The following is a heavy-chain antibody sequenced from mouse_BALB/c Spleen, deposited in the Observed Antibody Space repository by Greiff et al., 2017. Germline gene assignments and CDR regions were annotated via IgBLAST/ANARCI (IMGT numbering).Heavy chain of an antibody. CDR1: GFNIKDTY. V-gene: IGHV14-3*02. J-gene: IGHJ2*01. CDR3: ASTYGNYVFFDY. D-gene: IGHD2-1*01. CDR2: IDPANGNT. Sequence: EDQLQQSGAELVKPGASVKLSCTASGFNIKDTYMHWVKQRPEQGLEWIGRIDPANGNTKYDPKFQGKATITADTSSNTAYLQLSSLTSEDTAVYYCASTYGNYVFFDYWGQGTTLTVSS.